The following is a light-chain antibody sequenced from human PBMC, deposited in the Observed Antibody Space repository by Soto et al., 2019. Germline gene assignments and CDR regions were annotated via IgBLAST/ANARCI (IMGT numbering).Light chain of an antibody. CDR1: QSVSSK. CDR3: QQYNEWPPFT. V-gene: IGKV3-15*01. J-gene: IGKJ2*01. CDR2: GAS. Sequence: ETVMTQSPATLSMSPGEGATLSCRASQSVSSKLAWFQQKPGQAPRLLIYGASTRATGIPARFSGSGSGTEFTLTISGLQSEYFSVYYCQQYNEWPPFTFGQGNKMEIK.